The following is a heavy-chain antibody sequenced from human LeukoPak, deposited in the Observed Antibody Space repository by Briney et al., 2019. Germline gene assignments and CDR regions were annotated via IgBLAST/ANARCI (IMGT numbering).Heavy chain of an antibody. CDR2: IIPIFGTA. CDR3: ASWLPSSGWYLGAFDI. J-gene: IGHJ3*02. CDR1: GGTFSSYA. Sequence: GASVNVSCTASGGTFSSYAISWVRQAPGQGLEWMGGIIPIFGTANYAQKFQGRVTITADKSTSTAYMELSSLRSEDTAVYYCASWLPSSGWYLGAFDIWGQGTMVTVSS. D-gene: IGHD6-19*01. V-gene: IGHV1-69*06.